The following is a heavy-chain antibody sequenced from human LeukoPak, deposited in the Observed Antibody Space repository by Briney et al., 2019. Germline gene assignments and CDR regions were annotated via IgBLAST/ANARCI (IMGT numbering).Heavy chain of an antibody. Sequence: SETLSLTCTVSGGSISSYYWSCIRQSPGKGLEWIGYIPYSGSTNYNPSLQSRVTISVDTSKNQFSLKLSSVTAADTAVYSCARGGSGSYRRPFDYWGQGTLVTVSS. CDR2: IPYSGST. CDR3: ARGGSGSYRRPFDY. D-gene: IGHD1-26*01. J-gene: IGHJ4*02. CDR1: GGSISSYY. V-gene: IGHV4-59*01.